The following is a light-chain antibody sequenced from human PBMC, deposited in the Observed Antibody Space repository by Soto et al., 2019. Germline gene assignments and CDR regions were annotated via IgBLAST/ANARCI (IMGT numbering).Light chain of an antibody. V-gene: IGKV3-20*01. CDR2: GVS. CDR1: QSVDDTF. J-gene: IGKJ1*01. Sequence: ELVLTQSPGTLSLSPGEKATLSCRASQSVDDTFLSWYQQKPGLAPRLLIYGVSNRATGIPDRFSGSGSGTDFILTVSRLESEDLALYYCGQFVSSPPRTFGQGTKVESK. CDR3: GQFVSSPPRT.